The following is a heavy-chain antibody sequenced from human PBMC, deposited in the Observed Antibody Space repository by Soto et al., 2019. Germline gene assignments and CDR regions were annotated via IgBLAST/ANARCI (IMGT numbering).Heavy chain of an antibody. V-gene: IGHV4-61*01. CDR3: ARVYYDIVSGYYIQYFGY. Sequence: SETLSLTCTVSGGSVSSGSYYWSWIRQPPGKGLEWIGYIYYSGSTNYNPSLKSRVTISVDTSKNQFSLKLSSVTAADTAVYYCARVYYDIVSGYYIQYFGYWGQVPLVTVSS. CDR2: IYYSGST. CDR1: GGSVSSGSYY. D-gene: IGHD3-9*01. J-gene: IGHJ4*02.